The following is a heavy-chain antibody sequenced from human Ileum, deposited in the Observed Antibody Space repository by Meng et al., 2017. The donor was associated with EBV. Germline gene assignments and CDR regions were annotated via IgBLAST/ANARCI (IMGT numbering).Heavy chain of an antibody. CDR3: TKRPTGIDY. CDR2: SIHGGSP. J-gene: IGHJ4*02. CDR1: GCCLIVAY. V-gene: IGHV4-34*12. D-gene: IGHD3-9*01. Sequence: QRSDAVLLKATEALYLSSAVKGCCLIVAYWVRRRPPAGKGAECRGGSIHGGSPRYNPSLKCRVNISKDPSKNQLSLTVSSVTAADTAVFYCTKRPTGIDYWGQGTLVTVSS.